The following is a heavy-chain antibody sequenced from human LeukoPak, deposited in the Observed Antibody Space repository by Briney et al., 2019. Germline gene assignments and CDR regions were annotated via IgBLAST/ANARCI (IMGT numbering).Heavy chain of an antibody. V-gene: IGHV3-11*06. Sequence: GGSLRLSCAASGFTFSNAWMSWVRQAPGKGLEWVSYIDSGSDDRLFADSVRGRFTISRDNAKNSLYLQMSSLRPEDSGVYYCARDTYPPQLIDYWGQGTLVTVSS. CDR2: IDSGSDDR. CDR1: GFTFSNAW. D-gene: IGHD5-18*01. CDR3: ARDTYPPQLIDY. J-gene: IGHJ4*02.